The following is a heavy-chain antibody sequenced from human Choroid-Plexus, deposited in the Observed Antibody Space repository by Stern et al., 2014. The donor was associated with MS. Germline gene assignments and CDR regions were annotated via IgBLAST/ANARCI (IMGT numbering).Heavy chain of an antibody. D-gene: IGHD2-15*01. CDR3: AKDRQWSTYFFDY. J-gene: IGHJ4*02. V-gene: IGHV3-30*18. CDR1: GFTFRNFG. CDR2: ISDAGSDK. Sequence: MQLVESGGGVAQPGRPLKLSCAASGFTFRNFGMHWVRQAPGKGLEWVAVISDAGSDKYYADSVKGRFTIFRDNSKNPLYMHMNSLRAEDTAVYYCAKDRQWSTYFFDYWGQGSLVTVSS.